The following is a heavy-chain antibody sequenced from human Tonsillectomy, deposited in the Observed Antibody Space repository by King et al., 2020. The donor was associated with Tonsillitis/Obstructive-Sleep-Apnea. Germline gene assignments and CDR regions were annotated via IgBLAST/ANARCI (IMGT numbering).Heavy chain of an antibody. J-gene: IGHJ4*02. CDR3: AIRLGYCSGDSCLDY. CDR1: GGSFSGYY. V-gene: IGHV4-34*01. D-gene: IGHD2-15*01. Sequence: VQLQQWGAGLLKPSETLSLTCAVYGGSFSGYYWSWIRQPPGKGLEWIGEINHSGSTNSNPSLKSRVTISVDTSKNQFSLKLSSVTAADTAVYFCAIRLGYCSGDSCLDYRGQGTLVTVPS. CDR2: INHSGST.